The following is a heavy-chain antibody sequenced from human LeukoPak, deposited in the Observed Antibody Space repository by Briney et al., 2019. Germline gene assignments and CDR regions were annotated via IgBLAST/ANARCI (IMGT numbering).Heavy chain of an antibody. CDR1: GFTFSSYA. V-gene: IGHV3-30*04. J-gene: IGHJ4*02. CDR2: ISYDGSNK. CDR3: AKDSGSYQLDY. Sequence: PGGSLRLSCAASGFTFSSYAMHWVRQAPGKGLEWVAVISYDGSNKYYADSVKGRFTISRDNSKNTLYLQMNSLRAEDTAVYYCAKDSGSYQLDYWGQGTLVTVSS. D-gene: IGHD1-26*01.